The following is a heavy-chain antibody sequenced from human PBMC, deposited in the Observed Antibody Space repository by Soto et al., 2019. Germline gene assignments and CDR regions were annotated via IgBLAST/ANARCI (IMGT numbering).Heavy chain of an antibody. CDR2: IYYSGST. Sequence: QLQLQESGPGLVKPSETLSLTCTVSGGSISSSSYYWGWIRQPPGKGLEWIGSIYYSGSTYYNPSLKSRVTISVHTSQTPFSLKLPSVTAAATAVYYCPSHGFHVVVVAPFDSWGQGTLVTLSS. D-gene: IGHD2-15*01. CDR3: PSHGFHVVVVAPFDS. J-gene: IGHJ4*02. CDR1: GGSISSSSYY. V-gene: IGHV4-39*01.